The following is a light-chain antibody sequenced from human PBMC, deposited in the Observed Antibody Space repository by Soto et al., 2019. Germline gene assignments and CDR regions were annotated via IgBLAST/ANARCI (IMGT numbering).Light chain of an antibody. CDR1: QNLNSY. CDR2: DAS. V-gene: IGKV3-11*01. Sequence: EIVLTQSPATLSLSPGERATLSCRASQNLNSYLVWYQQKPGQAPRLLIYDASSRANGVPARFSGSGSETAFTLTIRSLQPEDFAVYYCQQRRDWPRTFGGGTKVE. CDR3: QQRRDWPRT. J-gene: IGKJ4*02.